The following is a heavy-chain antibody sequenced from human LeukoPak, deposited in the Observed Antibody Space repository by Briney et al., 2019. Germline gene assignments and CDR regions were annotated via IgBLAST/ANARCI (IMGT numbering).Heavy chain of an antibody. CDR3: ARVMATMGHYFDY. CDR2: IIPIFGTA. Sequence: ASVEVSCKASGGTFSSYAISWVRQAPGQGLEWMGGIIPIFGTANYAQKFQGRVTITADESTSTAYMELSSLRSEDTAVYYCARVMATMGHYFDYWGQETLVTVSS. CDR1: GGTFSSYA. D-gene: IGHD5-24*01. V-gene: IGHV1-69*13. J-gene: IGHJ4*02.